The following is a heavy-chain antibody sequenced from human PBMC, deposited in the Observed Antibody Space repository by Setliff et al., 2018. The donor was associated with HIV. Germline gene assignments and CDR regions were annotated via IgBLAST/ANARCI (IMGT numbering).Heavy chain of an antibody. Sequence: GGSLRLSCAASGFTFSAYAMTWVRRAPGKGLEWVSVIYSGGSTYYADSVKGRFTISRDNSKNTLYLQMNSLRAEDTAVYYCARENRYCSGGSCDWYFDLWGRGTLVTVS. CDR3: ARENRYCSGGSCDWYFDL. V-gene: IGHV3-66*01. CDR1: GFTFSAYA. D-gene: IGHD2-15*01. CDR2: IYSGGST. J-gene: IGHJ2*01.